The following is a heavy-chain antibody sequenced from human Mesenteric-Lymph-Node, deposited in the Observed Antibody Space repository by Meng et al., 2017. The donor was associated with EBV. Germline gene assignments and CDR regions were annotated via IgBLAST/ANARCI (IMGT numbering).Heavy chain of an antibody. V-gene: IGHV3-11*01. D-gene: IGHD2-8*02. CDR2: ITKSGTTI. Sequence: QVKLVESGGGLVKPGGFLRLSCAASGFTFSDSYMNWIRQAPGKGLEWVSYITKSGTTIYYADSVKGRFTMSRDNANNSLYLQMNSLRAEDTAVYYCARASGLAPYFDYWGQGTLVTVSS. CDR1: GFTFSDSY. J-gene: IGHJ4*02. CDR3: ARASGLAPYFDY.